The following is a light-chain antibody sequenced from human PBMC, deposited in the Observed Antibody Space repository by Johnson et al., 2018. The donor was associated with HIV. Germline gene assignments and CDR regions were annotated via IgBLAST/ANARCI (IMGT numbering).Light chain of an antibody. J-gene: IGLJ1*01. CDR3: GTWDSSLSAYV. Sequence: QLVLTQPPSVSAAPGQKVTISCSGSSSNIGNNYVSWYQQLPGTAPKLLIYDNNKRPSGIPDRFSGSKSGPSATLAITGLQTGDEADYYCGTWDSSLSAYVFGTGTKVTVL. CDR1: SSNIGNNY. CDR2: DNN. V-gene: IGLV1-51*01.